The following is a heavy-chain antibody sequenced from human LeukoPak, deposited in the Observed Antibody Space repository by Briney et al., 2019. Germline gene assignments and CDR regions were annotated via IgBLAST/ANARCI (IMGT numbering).Heavy chain of an antibody. CDR2: ISAYNGNT. D-gene: IGHD3-16*02. Sequence: ASVKVSCKASGYTFTSYGISWVRQAPGQGLEWMGWISAYNGNTNYAQKLQGRVTMTTDTSTSTAYMELRSLRSDDTAVYSCASSLRLGELSFSLFDYWGQGTLVTVSS. J-gene: IGHJ4*02. CDR1: GYTFTSYG. CDR3: ASSLRLGELSFSLFDY. V-gene: IGHV1-18*01.